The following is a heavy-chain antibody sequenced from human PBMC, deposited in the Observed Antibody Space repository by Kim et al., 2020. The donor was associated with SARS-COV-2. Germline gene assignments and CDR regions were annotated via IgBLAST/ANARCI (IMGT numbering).Heavy chain of an antibody. CDR2: IYYSGST. V-gene: IGHV4-59*01. CDR1: GGSISSYY. D-gene: IGHD5-18*01. Sequence: SETLSLTCTVSGGSISSYYWSWIRQPPGKGLEWIGYIYYSGSTNYNPSLKSRVTISVDTSKNQFSLKLSSVTAADTAVYYCAGARKEGYSYGGWGMDVWGQGTTVTVSS. CDR3: AGARKEGYSYGGWGMDV. J-gene: IGHJ6*02.